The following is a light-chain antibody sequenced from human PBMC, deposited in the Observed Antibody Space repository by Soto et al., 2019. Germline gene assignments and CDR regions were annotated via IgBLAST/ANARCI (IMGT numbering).Light chain of an antibody. Sequence: QLVLTQPPSVSGSPGQSVTISCTGTSSDVGGYNYVSWYQHHPGKAPKLMIYDVSKRPSGVPDRFSGSKSGNTASLTISGLQAEDEADYYCCSYAGSYTPVVFGGGTKLTVL. V-gene: IGLV2-11*01. CDR1: SSDVGGYNY. CDR2: DVS. CDR3: CSYAGSYTPVV. J-gene: IGLJ2*01.